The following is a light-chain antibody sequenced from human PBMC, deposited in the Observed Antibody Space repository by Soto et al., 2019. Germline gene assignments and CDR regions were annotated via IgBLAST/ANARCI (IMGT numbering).Light chain of an antibody. CDR1: SSDVGKYDY. Sequence: QSALTQPPSASGSPGQSVTISCTGTSSDVGKYDYVSWFQHHPGKAPKLIIYEATRRPSGISNRFSGSKSGNTASLTISGLQAEDEAAYYCCSFAGSNSWVFGGGTKLTVL. V-gene: IGLV2-8*01. CDR2: EAT. CDR3: CSFAGSNSWV. J-gene: IGLJ3*02.